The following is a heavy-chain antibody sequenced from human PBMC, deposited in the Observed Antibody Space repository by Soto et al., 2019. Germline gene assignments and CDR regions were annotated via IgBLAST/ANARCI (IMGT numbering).Heavy chain of an antibody. J-gene: IGHJ6*03. D-gene: IGHD5-18*01. V-gene: IGHV3-48*04. CDR3: ARGWGGGYSCLVYYYYYYMDV. Sequence: PGGSLRLSCAASGFTLSIFSMNWVRQAPGKGLEWVSCIRRSTSSTSYADSVKGRFTISRDNAKNTLYLQMNSLRAEDTAVYYCARGWGGGYSCLVYYYYYYMDVWGKGTTVTVSS. CDR2: IRRSTSST. CDR1: GFTLSIFS.